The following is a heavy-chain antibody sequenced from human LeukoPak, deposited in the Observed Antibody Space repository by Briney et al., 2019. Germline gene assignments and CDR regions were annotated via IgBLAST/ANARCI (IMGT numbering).Heavy chain of an antibody. CDR3: AISDYGGTLDY. CDR1: GGSISSGDYY. V-gene: IGHV4-61*08. D-gene: IGHD4-23*01. J-gene: IGHJ4*02. Sequence: SETLSLTCTVSGGSISSGDYYWSWIRQPPGKGLEWIGYIYYSGSTNYNPSLKSRVTISVDTSKNQFSLKLSSVTAADTAVYYCAISDYGGTLDYWGQGTLVTVSS. CDR2: IYYSGST.